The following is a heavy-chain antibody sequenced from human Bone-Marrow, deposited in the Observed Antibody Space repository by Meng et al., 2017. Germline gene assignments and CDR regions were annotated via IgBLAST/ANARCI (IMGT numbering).Heavy chain of an antibody. D-gene: IGHD4-11*01. CDR2: INQSGST. J-gene: IGHJ4*02. V-gene: IGHV4-34*01. Sequence: QVQLQQWGVGLLKPSETLSLTCVVSGGYFSDYYWSWIRQTPGKGLEWIEEINQSGSTNYNPSLESRATISVDTSQNNLSLKLSSVTAADSAVYYCARGPTTMAHDFDYWGQGTLVTVSS. CDR1: GGYFSDYY. CDR3: ARGPTTMAHDFDY.